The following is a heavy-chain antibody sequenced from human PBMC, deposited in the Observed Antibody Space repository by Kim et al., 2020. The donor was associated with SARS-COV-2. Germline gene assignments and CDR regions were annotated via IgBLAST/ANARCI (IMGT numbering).Heavy chain of an antibody. Sequence: GGSLRLSCAASGFTFDDYAMHWVRQAPGKGLEWVSGISWNSGSIGYADSVKGRFTISRDNAKNSLYLQMNSLRAADTALYYCAKGRGSSYYFAIDVWGQG. CDR3: AKGRGSSYYFAIDV. D-gene: IGHD3-10*01. V-gene: IGHV3-9*01. CDR2: ISWNSGSI. J-gene: IGHJ6*02. CDR1: GFTFDDYA.